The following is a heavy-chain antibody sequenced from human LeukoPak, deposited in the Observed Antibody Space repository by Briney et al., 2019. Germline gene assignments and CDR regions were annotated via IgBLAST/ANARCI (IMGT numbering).Heavy chain of an antibody. Sequence: SETLSLTCSVYGGSFSGYFWTYIRQPPGKGLEWIGEINHRGSTSYNPSLKSRVTISRDTSENQFSLRLTSVTAADTAVYYCARGSIYYGDSSAYFDYWGQGSLVTVSS. CDR1: GGSFSGYF. CDR2: INHRGST. CDR3: ARGSIYYGDSSAYFDY. D-gene: IGHD3-22*01. V-gene: IGHV4-34*01. J-gene: IGHJ4*02.